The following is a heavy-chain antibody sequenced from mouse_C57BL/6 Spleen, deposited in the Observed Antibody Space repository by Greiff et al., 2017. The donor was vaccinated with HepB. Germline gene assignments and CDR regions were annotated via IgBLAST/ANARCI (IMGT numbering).Heavy chain of an antibody. J-gene: IGHJ3*01. Sequence: QVQLKESGPELVKPGASVKISCKASGYAFSSSWMNWVKQRPGKGLEWIGRIYPGDGDTNYNGKFKGKATLTADKSSSTAYMQLSSLTSEDSAVYFCARSEDYGAWFAYWGQGTLVTVSA. CDR1: GYAFSSSW. V-gene: IGHV1-82*01. CDR3: ARSEDYGAWFAY. CDR2: IYPGDGDT. D-gene: IGHD2-4*01.